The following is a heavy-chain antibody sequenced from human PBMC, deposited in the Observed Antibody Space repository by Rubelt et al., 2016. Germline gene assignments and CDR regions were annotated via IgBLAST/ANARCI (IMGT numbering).Heavy chain of an antibody. CDR1: GGTFSSYA. CDR3: ARDRSYYGSGSTRGMDV. Sequence: QVQLVQSGAEVKKPGSSVKASCKASGGTFSSYAISWVRQAPGQGLEWMGGIIPIFGTANYAQKFQGRVTITADKSTSTAYMELSSLRSEDTAVYYCARDRSYYGSGSTRGMDVWGQGTTVTVSS. V-gene: IGHV1-69*06. D-gene: IGHD3-10*01. J-gene: IGHJ6*02. CDR2: IIPIFGTA.